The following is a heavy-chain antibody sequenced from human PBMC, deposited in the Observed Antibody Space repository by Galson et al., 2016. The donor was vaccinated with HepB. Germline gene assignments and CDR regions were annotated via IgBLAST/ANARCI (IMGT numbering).Heavy chain of an antibody. CDR2: LSYSGSA. Sequence: SETLSLTCTVSGGSVTASPYYHAWIRQPPGKGLEWIGTLSYSGSAYYNPSLKSHFTISMGASRNQFSLQLTSVTAADTAVYYCARLFASGRKYDVFDIWGQGTVVTVSS. V-gene: IGHV4-39*01. CDR3: ARLFASGRKYDVFDI. J-gene: IGHJ3*02. D-gene: IGHD3-10*01. CDR1: GGSVTASPYY.